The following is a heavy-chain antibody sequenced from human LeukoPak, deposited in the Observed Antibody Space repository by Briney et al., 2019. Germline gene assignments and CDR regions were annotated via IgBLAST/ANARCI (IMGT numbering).Heavy chain of an antibody. V-gene: IGHV3-21*01. Sequence: PGGSLRLSCAASGFTFSSYSMNWVRQAPGKGLEWVSTISSSSSYIYYADSVKGRFTISRDNAKNSLYLQMNSLRAEDTAVYYCARPTSSTSCRSACFDYWGQGTLVTVSS. D-gene: IGHD2-2*01. CDR3: ARPTSSTSCRSACFDY. CDR2: ISSSSSYI. J-gene: IGHJ4*02. CDR1: GFTFSSYS.